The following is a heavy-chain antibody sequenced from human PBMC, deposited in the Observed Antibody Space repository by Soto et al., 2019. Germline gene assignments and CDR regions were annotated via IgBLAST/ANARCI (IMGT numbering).Heavy chain of an antibody. CDR3: ARDRPYCSSTSCYGIFDY. V-gene: IGHV4-31*03. CDR1: GGSISSGGYY. D-gene: IGHD2-2*01. CDR2: IYYSGST. Sequence: SETLSLTCTVSGGSISSGGYYWSWIRQHPGKGLEWIGYIYYSGSTYYNPSLKSRVTISVDTSKNQFSLKLSSVTAADTAVYYCARDRPYCSSTSCYGIFDYWGQGTLVTVSS. J-gene: IGHJ4*02.